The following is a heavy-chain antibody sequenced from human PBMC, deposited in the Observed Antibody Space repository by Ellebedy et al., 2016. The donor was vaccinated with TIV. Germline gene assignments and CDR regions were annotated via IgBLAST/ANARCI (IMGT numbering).Heavy chain of an antibody. CDR1: GYTFTNYY. D-gene: IGHD6-13*01. J-gene: IGHJ4*02. Sequence: AASVKVSCKASGYTFTNYYIHWVRHAPGQRLEWMGTINPSGGDTTYAKRFQDKVTMTRNTSTSTVYMELNSLTSEFTALYYCARSAGRYYFDNWGQGTLVTVSS. CDR3: ARSAGRYYFDN. V-gene: IGHV1-46*01. CDR2: INPSGGDT.